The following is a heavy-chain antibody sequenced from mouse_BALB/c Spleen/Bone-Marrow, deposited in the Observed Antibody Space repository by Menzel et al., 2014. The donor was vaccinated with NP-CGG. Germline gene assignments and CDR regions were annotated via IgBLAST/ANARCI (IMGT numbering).Heavy chain of an antibody. Sequence: EVQGVESGRGLVKPGGSLKLSCAASGFAFSSYDMSWVRQTPEKRLEWVATISSGGSYTYYPDSVKGRFTISRDNARNTLYLQMSSLRSEDTALYYCARPLTGAYFDYWGQGTTLTVSS. CDR2: ISSGGSYT. CDR3: ARPLTGAYFDY. CDR1: GFAFSSYD. J-gene: IGHJ2*01. D-gene: IGHD4-1*01. V-gene: IGHV5-9*02.